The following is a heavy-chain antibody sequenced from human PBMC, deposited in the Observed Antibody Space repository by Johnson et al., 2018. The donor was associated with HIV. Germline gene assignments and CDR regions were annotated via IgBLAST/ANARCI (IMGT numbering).Heavy chain of an antibody. J-gene: IGHJ3*02. CDR3: ARPFYDRSGYYYGAFDI. D-gene: IGHD3-22*01. V-gene: IGHV3-11*04. CDR1: GFTFSDYY. Sequence: QVQLVESGGGLVKPGGSLRLSCAASGFTFSDYYMSWIRQGTGKGLEWVSYISSSGNTIYYADSVKGRFTISRDNAKNSLYLQMNSLRAEDTAVYFCARPFYDRSGYYYGAFDIWGQGTMVTVSS. CDR2: ISSSGNTI.